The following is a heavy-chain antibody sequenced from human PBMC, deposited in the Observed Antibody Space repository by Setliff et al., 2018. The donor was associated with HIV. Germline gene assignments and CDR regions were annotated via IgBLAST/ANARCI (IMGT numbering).Heavy chain of an antibody. CDR3: ARTLIVVVWVGAFDI. D-gene: IGHD2-21*01. V-gene: IGHV4-39*01. CDR1: GGSISSSGYY. J-gene: IGHJ3*02. CDR2: IYYSGST. Sequence: SETLSLTCTVSGGSISSSGYYWGWIRQPPGKGLEWIGSIYYSGSTYYNPSLKSRVTISVDTSKNQFSLKLSSVTAADTAVYYCARTLIVVVWVGAFDIWGQGTMVTVS.